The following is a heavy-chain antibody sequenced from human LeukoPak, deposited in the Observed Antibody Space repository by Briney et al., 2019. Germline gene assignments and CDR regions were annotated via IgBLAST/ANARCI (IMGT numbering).Heavy chain of an antibody. V-gene: IGHV7-4-1*02. D-gene: IGHD3-16*02. CDR3: ARAYQRLGGLSFPDQ. J-gene: IGHJ5*02. Sequence: ASVKVSCKASGYTFTSYAMNWVRQAPGQGLEWMGWINPNTGNPTYAQGFTGRFVFSLDTSVSTTYLQISSLKAEDTAVYYCARAYQRLGGLSFPDQWGQGTLVSVSS. CDR1: GYTFTSYA. CDR2: INPNTGNP.